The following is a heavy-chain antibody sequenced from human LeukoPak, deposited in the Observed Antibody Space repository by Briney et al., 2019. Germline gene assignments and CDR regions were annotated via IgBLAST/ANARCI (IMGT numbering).Heavy chain of an antibody. V-gene: IGHV4-38-2*02. Sequence: PSETLSLTCTVSGYSISSAYYWGWIRQPPGKGLEWIGTNHYSGNTDHKPSLKSQVIISLDSSKNQSSLKLNSVTAADTAVYYCARGFWSRYYAYWGQGTLVTVSS. J-gene: IGHJ4*02. CDR2: NHYSGNT. CDR1: GYSISSAYY. D-gene: IGHD2-8*02. CDR3: ARGFWSRYYAY.